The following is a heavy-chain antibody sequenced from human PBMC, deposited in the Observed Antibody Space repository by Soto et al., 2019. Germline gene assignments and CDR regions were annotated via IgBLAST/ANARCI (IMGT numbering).Heavy chain of an antibody. D-gene: IGHD1-1*01. CDR1: GFTFSTHS. CDR2: ITSSSGT. V-gene: IGHV3-48*01. CDR3: TTDINWNALVDY. Sequence: GGSLRLSCAASGFTFSTHSMNWVRQAPGKGLEWISYITSSSGTMYADSVKGRFTISRDNAKNSLYLQMNSLRAEDTAVYYCTTDINWNALVDYWGQGTLVTVSS. J-gene: IGHJ4*02.